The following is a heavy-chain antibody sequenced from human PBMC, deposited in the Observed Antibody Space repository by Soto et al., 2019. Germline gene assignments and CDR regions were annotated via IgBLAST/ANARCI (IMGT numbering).Heavy chain of an antibody. CDR2: ISNDGNNE. D-gene: IGHD4-17*01. CDR1: GFTFSSYV. CDR3: ATSVTTRTLYYFDY. V-gene: IGHV3-30-3*01. J-gene: IGHJ4*02. Sequence: GGSLRLSCAASGFTFSSYVMHWVRQAPGKGLEWVAHISNDGNNEYYADSVKGRFTISRDNFKNTLYLQMNSLRADDTAVYYCATSVTTRTLYYFDYWGQGSLVTVS.